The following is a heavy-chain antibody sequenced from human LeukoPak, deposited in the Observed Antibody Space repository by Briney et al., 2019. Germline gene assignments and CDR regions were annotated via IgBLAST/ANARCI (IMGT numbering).Heavy chain of an antibody. CDR2: INPSGGST. J-gene: IGHJ6*03. CDR3: ARDWAVAGTSYYYYMDV. D-gene: IGHD6-19*01. CDR1: GYTFTSYY. V-gene: IGHV1-46*01. Sequence: AASVKVSCKASGYTFTSYYMHWVRQAPGQGLEWMGIINPSGGSTSYAQKFQGRVTMTRDMSTSTVYMELSSLRSEDTAVYYCARDWAVAGTSYYYYMDVWGKRTTVTVSS.